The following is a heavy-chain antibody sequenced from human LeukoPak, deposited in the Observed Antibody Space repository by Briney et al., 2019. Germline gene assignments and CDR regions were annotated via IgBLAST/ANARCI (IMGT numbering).Heavy chain of an antibody. CDR2: ISNDGRNL. J-gene: IGHJ6*04. V-gene: IGHV3-30*03. CDR1: GFTFSSYA. Sequence: GGSLRLSCAASGFTFSSYAMHWVRQAPGKGLKWVAVISNDGRNLHYADSVKGRFAISRDNSKNTLWLQMNSLRDEDTAMYYCASAEVQLPYYYYGMDVWGKGTTVTVSS. D-gene: IGHD2-2*01. CDR3: ASAEVQLPYYYYGMDV.